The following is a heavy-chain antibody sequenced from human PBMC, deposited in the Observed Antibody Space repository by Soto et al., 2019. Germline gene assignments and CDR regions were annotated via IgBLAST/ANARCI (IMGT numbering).Heavy chain of an antibody. CDR1: GGSISSGGYY. D-gene: IGHD2-2*01. V-gene: IGHV4-31*03. J-gene: IGHJ6*02. CDR3: ARDFRSYAAINYYYYGMDV. CDR2: IYYSGST. Sequence: SETLSLTCTVSGGSISSGGYYWSWIRQHPGKGLEWIGYIYYSGSTYYNPSLKSRVTISVDTSKNQFSLKLSSVTAADTAVYYCARDFRSYAAINYYYYGMDVWGQGTTVTVSS.